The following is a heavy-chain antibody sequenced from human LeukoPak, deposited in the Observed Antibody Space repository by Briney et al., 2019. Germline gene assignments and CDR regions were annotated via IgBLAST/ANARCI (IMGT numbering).Heavy chain of an antibody. Sequence: PGGPLRLSCAASGFTFSSAPMSWVRQAPGKGLEWVSVIGGSGGNTNYADSVRGRFTISRDNSKNTLYLQMNSLRPEDTAVYYCAQWHTVDYWGQGTLVTVFS. J-gene: IGHJ4*02. CDR1: GFTFSSAP. D-gene: IGHD2-8*01. CDR2: IGGSGGNT. CDR3: AQWHTVDY. V-gene: IGHV3-23*01.